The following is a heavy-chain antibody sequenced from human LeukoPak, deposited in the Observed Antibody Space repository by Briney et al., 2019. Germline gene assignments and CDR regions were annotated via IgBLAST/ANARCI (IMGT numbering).Heavy chain of an antibody. Sequence: GGSLRLSCAASGFTFSSYAMSWVRQAPGKGLEWVSAISGSGGSTYYADSVKGRFTISRDNSKSTLYLQMNSLRAEDTAVYYCARGLHTAMGLGDYYYYMDVWGKGTTVTVSS. J-gene: IGHJ6*03. CDR2: ISGSGGST. V-gene: IGHV3-23*01. CDR1: GFTFSSYA. D-gene: IGHD5-18*01. CDR3: ARGLHTAMGLGDYYYYMDV.